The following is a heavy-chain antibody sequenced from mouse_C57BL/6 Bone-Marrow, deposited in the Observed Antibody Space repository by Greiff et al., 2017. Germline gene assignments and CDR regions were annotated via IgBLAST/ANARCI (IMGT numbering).Heavy chain of an antibody. CDR1: GYTFTSYW. V-gene: IGHV1-50*01. J-gene: IGHJ3*01. CDR3: ARRGRPWFAY. Sequence: QVQLQQPGAELVKPGASVKLSCKTSGYTFTSYWMQWVKQRPGQGLEWIGEIDPSDSYTNYNQKFKGKATLTVDTSPSTAYMQLSSLTSEDSAVYYCARRGRPWFAYWGQGTLVTVSA. CDR2: IDPSDSYT.